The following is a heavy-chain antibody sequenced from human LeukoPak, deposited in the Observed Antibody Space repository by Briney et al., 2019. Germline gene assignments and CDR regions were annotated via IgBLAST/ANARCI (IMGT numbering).Heavy chain of an antibody. CDR2: ISWNSGSI. V-gene: IGHV3-9*01. Sequence: GGSLRLSCAASGFTFDDYAMHWVRQAPGKGLEWVSSISWNSGSIGYADSVKGRFTISRDNAKNSLCLQMNSLRAEDTALYFCAKHMGSGHDTFDCRGQGTLVTVSS. CDR3: AKHMGSGHDTFDC. D-gene: IGHD5-12*01. J-gene: IGHJ4*02. CDR1: GFTFDDYA.